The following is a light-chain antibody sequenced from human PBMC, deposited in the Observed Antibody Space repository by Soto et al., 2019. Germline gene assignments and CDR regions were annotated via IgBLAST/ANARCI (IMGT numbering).Light chain of an antibody. J-gene: IGKJ1*01. V-gene: IGKV3-20*01. CDR1: QSVSSSY. CDR3: QQYDSSPWT. Sequence: EIVLTQSPGTLSLSPGERATLSCMASQSVSSSYLAWYQQKPGQAPRPLIYGASSRATGIPDRFSGSGSGTDFTLTISRLEPEDFAVYYCQQYDSSPWTFGQGTTVEIK. CDR2: GAS.